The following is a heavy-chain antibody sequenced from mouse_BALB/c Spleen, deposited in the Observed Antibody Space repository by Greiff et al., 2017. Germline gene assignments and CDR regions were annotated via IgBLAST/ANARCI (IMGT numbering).Heavy chain of an antibody. CDR1: GFNIKDTY. J-gene: IGHJ2*01. D-gene: IGHD4-1*01. CDR3: ARGDWAYFDY. CDR2: IDPANGNT. Sequence: EVKLVESGAELVKPGASVKLSCTASGFNIKDTYMHWVKQRPEQGLEWIGRIDPANGNTKYDPKFQGKATITADTSSNTAYLQLSSLTSEDTAVYYCARGDWAYFDYWGQGTTLTVSS. V-gene: IGHV14-3*02.